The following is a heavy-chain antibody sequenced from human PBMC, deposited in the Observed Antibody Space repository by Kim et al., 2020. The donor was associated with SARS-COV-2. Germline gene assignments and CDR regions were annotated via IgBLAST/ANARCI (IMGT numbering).Heavy chain of an antibody. CDR3: ATRADGRHGMDV. Sequence: SYNPSLRSRVAISVDTSKNQCSLKLSSVTAADTAVYYCATRADGRHGMDVWGQGTTVTVSS. J-gene: IGHJ6*02. D-gene: IGHD1-26*01. V-gene: IGHV4-39*01.